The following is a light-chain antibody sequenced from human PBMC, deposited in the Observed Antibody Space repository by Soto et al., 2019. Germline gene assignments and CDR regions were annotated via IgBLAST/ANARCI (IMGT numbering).Light chain of an antibody. V-gene: IGKV1-27*01. Sequence: DIQMTQSPSSLSASVGERVTITCRASQGIGNFLAWYQQKPGKSPKLLIYAASSLESGVPSRFSGTGSGAEFTLIISGLQPEDIGTYYCQKYDRAPWTFGQGTKVELK. J-gene: IGKJ1*01. CDR2: AAS. CDR3: QKYDRAPWT. CDR1: QGIGNF.